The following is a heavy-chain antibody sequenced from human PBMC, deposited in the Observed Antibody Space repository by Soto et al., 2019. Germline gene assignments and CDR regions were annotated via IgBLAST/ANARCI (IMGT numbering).Heavy chain of an antibody. CDR3: VSGWDCSGGSCYKYYFDY. V-gene: IGHV1-69*13. D-gene: IGHD2-15*01. Sequence: SVKVSCKASGGTFSSYAISWVRQAPGQGLEWIGGIIPIFGTANYAQKFQGRVTITADESTSTAYMELSSLSSEDTAVYYCVSGWDCSGGSCYKYYFDYWGQGTLVTVSS. CDR1: GGTFSSYA. J-gene: IGHJ4*02. CDR2: IIPIFGTA.